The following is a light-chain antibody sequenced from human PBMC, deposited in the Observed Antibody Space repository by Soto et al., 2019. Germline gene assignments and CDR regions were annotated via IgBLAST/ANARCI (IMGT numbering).Light chain of an antibody. CDR2: GAS. CDR3: QQYNNWPPA. V-gene: IGKV3-15*01. Sequence: EIAMTQSPATLSVSLGERATLSCRATQSIGSNLAWYQQKPGQAPRLLISGASTRATGIPARFSGSGSGTEFNLTISSLQSEDIAVYYCQQYNNWPPAFGGGTKVGIK. CDR1: QSIGSN. J-gene: IGKJ4*01.